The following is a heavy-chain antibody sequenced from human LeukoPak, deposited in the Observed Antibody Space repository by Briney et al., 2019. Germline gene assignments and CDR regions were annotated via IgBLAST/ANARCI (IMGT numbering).Heavy chain of an antibody. D-gene: IGHD6-13*01. Sequence: GGSLRLSCAASGFTFNNYALTWVRQTPGKGLECVSAISGDGVSPYYVDSVRGRFTISRDNSKNTLYLQMNSLRAEDTAVYYCAKGRAGTAPFPFDYWGQGTLVTVSS. CDR2: ISGDGVSP. CDR1: GFTFNNYA. CDR3: AKGRAGTAPFPFDY. V-gene: IGHV3-23*01. J-gene: IGHJ4*02.